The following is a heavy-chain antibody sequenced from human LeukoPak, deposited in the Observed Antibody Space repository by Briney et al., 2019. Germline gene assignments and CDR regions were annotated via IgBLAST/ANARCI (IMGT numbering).Heavy chain of an antibody. D-gene: IGHD2-15*01. J-gene: IGHJ5*02. CDR2: IYYGGST. CDR1: GGSISSSDYY. CDR3: ARALGYCSGGSCTRGYNWFDP. V-gene: IGHV4-39*01. Sequence: TSETLSLTCTVSGGSISSSDYYWGWIRQPPGKGLEWIGSIYYGGSTYYNPSLKSRVTISVDTSMNQFSLKLSFVTTADTAVYYCARALGYCSGGSCTRGYNWFDPWGQRTLVTVPP.